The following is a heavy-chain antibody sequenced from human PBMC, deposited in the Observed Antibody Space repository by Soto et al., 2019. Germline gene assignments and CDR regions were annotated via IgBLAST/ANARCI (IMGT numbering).Heavy chain of an antibody. J-gene: IGHJ3*02. CDR2: IKQDGSEK. D-gene: IGHD2-2*01. V-gene: IGHV3-7*05. CDR3: AREDIVVVPAAHDAFDI. Sequence: EVQLVESGGGLVQPGGSLRLSCAASGFTFSSYWMSWVRQAPGKGLEWVANIKQDGSEKYYVDSVKGRFTISRDNTKNSLYLQMNSLRAEDTAVYYCAREDIVVVPAAHDAFDIWGQGTMVTVSS. CDR1: GFTFSSYW.